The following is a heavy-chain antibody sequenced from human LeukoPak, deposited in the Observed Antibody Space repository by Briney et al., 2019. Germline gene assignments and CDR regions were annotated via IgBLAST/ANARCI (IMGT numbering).Heavy chain of an antibody. CDR3: AREKSYGADFDY. J-gene: IGHJ4*02. CDR1: GFTFSSYR. CDR2: IKQDGSEK. Sequence: PGGSLRLSCAASGFTFSSYRMSWVRQAPGKGLEWVANIKQDGSEKYYVDSVKGRFTISGDNAKNSLYLQMNSLRAEDTAVYYCAREKSYGADFDYWGQGTLVTVSS. D-gene: IGHD4-17*01. V-gene: IGHV3-7*03.